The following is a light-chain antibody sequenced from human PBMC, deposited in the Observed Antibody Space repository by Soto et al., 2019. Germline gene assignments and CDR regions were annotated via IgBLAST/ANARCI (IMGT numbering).Light chain of an antibody. CDR2: EVS. CDR1: THDVGGYNY. J-gene: IGLJ2*01. Sequence: QSVLTQPASVSGSPGQSITISCTGTTHDVGGYNYVSWYQQHPGKAPKLMIYEVSDRPSGVSHRFSGSKSGNTASLTIYGLQAEDEADYYCSSYSRTTLVVFGGGTQLTVL. V-gene: IGLV2-14*01. CDR3: SSYSRTTLVV.